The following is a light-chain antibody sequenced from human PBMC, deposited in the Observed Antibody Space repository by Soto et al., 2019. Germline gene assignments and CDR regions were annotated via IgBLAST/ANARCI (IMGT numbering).Light chain of an antibody. CDR2: RAS. CDR1: QSIRGW. CDR3: HHYNSYLEA. Sequence: EIQVTQSPSTLSGSLGERATITCRASQSIRGWLAWYQQKPGQAPKLLIYRASTFTSGAPSRFSGSGSGTEFTLTISSLQPDDFATYYCHHYNSYLEAFGQGTKVDIK. J-gene: IGKJ1*01. V-gene: IGKV1-5*03.